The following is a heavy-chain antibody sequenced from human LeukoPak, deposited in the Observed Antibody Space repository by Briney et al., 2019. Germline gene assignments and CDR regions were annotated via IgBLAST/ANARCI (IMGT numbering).Heavy chain of an antibody. CDR1: GFSINSGYF. Sequence: SETLSLTCAVSGFSINSGYFWAWIRQSPGKGLEWIRSIFHNGITYYNPSLKSRITISVDTSKNQFSLRLSSVTAADTAVYYCARRISTRRGETCSSTSCYFDYWGQGTLVTVSS. CDR3: ARRISTRRGETCSSTSCYFDY. D-gene: IGHD2-2*01. V-gene: IGHV4-38-2*01. J-gene: IGHJ4*02. CDR2: IFHNGIT.